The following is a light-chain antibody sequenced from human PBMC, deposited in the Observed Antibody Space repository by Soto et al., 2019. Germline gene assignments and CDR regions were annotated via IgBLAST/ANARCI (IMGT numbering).Light chain of an antibody. CDR1: QSTRNT. V-gene: IGKV1-39*01. CDR2: AAS. CDR3: QQGDSAPFT. Sequence: DIQMTQSPSSLSASVGDRVTITCRASQSTRNTLNWYQQKPGKAPNLLIYAASSLPSGVPSRFSGSGSGTDFTLTISSLQPEDFATYDCQQGDSAPFTFGQGTKLEIK. J-gene: IGKJ2*01.